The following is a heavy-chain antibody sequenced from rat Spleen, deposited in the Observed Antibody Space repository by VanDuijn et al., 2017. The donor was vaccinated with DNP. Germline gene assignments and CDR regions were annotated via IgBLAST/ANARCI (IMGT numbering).Heavy chain of an antibody. Sequence: EVQLVETGGGLVQPGRSLKLSCAASGFTFSKYDMAWVRQAPTKGLEWVASIASSGGTTYYRDSVKGRFTISRDNAKSTLYLQMDSLRSEETATYYCARPNYGGYEGWFAYWGQGTLVTVSS. V-gene: IGHV5S11*01. J-gene: IGHJ3*01. CDR2: IASSGGTT. D-gene: IGHD1-11*01. CDR1: GFTFSKYD. CDR3: ARPNYGGYEGWFAY.